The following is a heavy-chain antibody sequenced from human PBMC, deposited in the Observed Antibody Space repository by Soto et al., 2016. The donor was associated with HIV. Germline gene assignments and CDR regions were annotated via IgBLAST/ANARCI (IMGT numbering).Heavy chain of an antibody. Sequence: EVQLLESGGALVQPGGSLRLSCAASGFTFSSSAMSWVRQAPGKGLEWVSAISGSGGSTYYADSLKGRFAISRDNSKNTLYLQMNSLRAEDTAVYYCAKSSNSSGYYYRNFFDPWGQGTPGHRLL. CDR1: GFTFSSSA. V-gene: IGHV3-23*01. CDR2: ISGSGGST. D-gene: IGHD3-22*01. J-gene: IGHJ5*02. CDR3: AKSSNSSGYYYRNFFDP.